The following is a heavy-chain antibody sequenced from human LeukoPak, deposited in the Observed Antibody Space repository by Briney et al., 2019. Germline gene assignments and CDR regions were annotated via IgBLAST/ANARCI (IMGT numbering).Heavy chain of an antibody. Sequence: GGSLRLSCAASGFTFSDYYMSWIRQAPGKGLEWVSHISSSSSYTNYADSVKGRFTISKDNAKNSLYLQMNSLRAEDTAVYYCARQNSSSWYHYYYYYGMDVWGKGTTVTVSS. CDR2: ISSSSSYT. J-gene: IGHJ6*04. D-gene: IGHD6-13*01. CDR3: ARQNSSSWYHYYYYYGMDV. V-gene: IGHV3-11*06. CDR1: GFTFSDYY.